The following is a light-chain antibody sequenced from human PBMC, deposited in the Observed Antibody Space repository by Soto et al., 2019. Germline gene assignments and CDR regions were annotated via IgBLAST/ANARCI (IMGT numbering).Light chain of an antibody. CDR3: QQYGSSPRVT. J-gene: IGKJ4*01. CDR1: QSVSSSF. Sequence: EIVLTQSPGTLSLSPGERETLSCRASQSVSSSFLAWYQQKPGQAPRLLIYGASSRATGIPDRFSGSGSGTDFTLTISRLEPEDFAVYYCQQYGSSPRVTFGGGTKVDIK. CDR2: GAS. V-gene: IGKV3-20*01.